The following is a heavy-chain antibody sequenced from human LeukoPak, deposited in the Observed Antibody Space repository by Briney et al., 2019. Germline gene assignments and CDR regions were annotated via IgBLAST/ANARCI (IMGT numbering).Heavy chain of an antibody. V-gene: IGHV1-2*02. CDR1: GYTFTGYY. J-gene: IGHJ4*02. CDR3: ARDLSAAGLDY. CDR2: IYPNSGGT. D-gene: IGHD6-13*01. Sequence: ASVKVSCKASGYTFTGYYVHWVRQAPGQGLEWMGWIYPNSGGTKSAQKFQGRVTMTRDTSISTAYMELSRLTSDDTAVYYCARDLSAAGLDYWGQGALVTVSS.